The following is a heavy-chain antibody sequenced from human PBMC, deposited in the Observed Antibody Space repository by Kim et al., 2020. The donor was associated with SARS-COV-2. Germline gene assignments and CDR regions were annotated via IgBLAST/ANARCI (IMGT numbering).Heavy chain of an antibody. CDR1: GFIFSIYD. CDR2: ITNSGRSK. CDR3: ATALTDYDDYYYYLDV. Sequence: GGSLRLSCAASGFIFSIYDMHWVRQAPGKGLEWISYITNSGRSKYYADSLKGRFTISRDNAKNSLYLQLNSLRADDTAVYYCATALTDYDDYYYYLDVWGKGTTVTVSS. D-gene: IGHD4-17*01. V-gene: IGHV3-48*03. J-gene: IGHJ6*03.